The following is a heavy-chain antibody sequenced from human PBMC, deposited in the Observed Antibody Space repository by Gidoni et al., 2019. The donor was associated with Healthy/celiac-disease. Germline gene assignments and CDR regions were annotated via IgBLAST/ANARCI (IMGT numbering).Heavy chain of an antibody. J-gene: IGHJ4*02. CDR2: IYYSGST. CDR3: ARGRDGSGSYYKN. Sequence: QVQLQESGPGLVKPSETLSLPCTVSGGSVSSGSYYWSWLRQPPGKGLEWIGYIYYSGSTNYNPSLKSRVTISVDTSKNQFSLKLSSVTAADTAVYYCARGRDGSGSYYKNWGQGTLVTVSS. D-gene: IGHD3-10*01. V-gene: IGHV4-61*01. CDR1: GGSVSSGSYY.